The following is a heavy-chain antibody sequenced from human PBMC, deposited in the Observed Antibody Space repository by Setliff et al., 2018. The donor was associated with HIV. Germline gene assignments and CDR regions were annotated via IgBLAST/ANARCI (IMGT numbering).Heavy chain of an antibody. CDR2: ISAGGGST. CDR1: GFTFSTYA. CDR3: TTDEGYSYGP. V-gene: IGHV3-23*01. D-gene: IGHD5-18*01. Sequence: GGSLRLSCAVSGFTFSTYAMSWVRQAPGKGLEWVSTISAGGGSTYYADSVKGRFTISRDNSKNTLYLQMNSLRAEDTAVYYCTTDEGYSYGPWGQGTTVTVSS. J-gene: IGHJ6*02.